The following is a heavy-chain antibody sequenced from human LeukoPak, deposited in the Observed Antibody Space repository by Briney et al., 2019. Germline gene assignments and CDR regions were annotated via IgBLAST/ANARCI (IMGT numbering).Heavy chain of an antibody. Sequence: ASVKVSCKASGGTFSSYAISWVRQAPGQGLEWMGGIIPIFGTANYAQKFQGRVTITADESTSTAYMELSSLRSEDTAVYYCAVRDCGGDCYSRGYYYYYMDVCGKGTTVTISS. V-gene: IGHV1-69*13. CDR2: IIPIFGTA. J-gene: IGHJ6*03. D-gene: IGHD2-21*02. CDR3: AVRDCGGDCYSRGYYYYYMDV. CDR1: GGTFSSYA.